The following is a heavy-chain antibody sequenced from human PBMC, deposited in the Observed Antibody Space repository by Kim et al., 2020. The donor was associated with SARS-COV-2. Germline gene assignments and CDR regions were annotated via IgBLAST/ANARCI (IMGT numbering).Heavy chain of an antibody. D-gene: IGHD6-13*01. CDR2: IYSGGST. V-gene: IGHV3-66*01. CDR3: ASMGAAGSDYFDY. J-gene: IGHJ4*02. CDR1: GFTVSSNY. Sequence: GGSLRLSCAASGFTVSSNYMSWVRQAPGKGLEWVSVIYSGGSTYYADSVKGRFTISRDNSKNTLYLQMNSLRAEDTAVYYCASMGAAGSDYFDYWGQGTLVTVSS.